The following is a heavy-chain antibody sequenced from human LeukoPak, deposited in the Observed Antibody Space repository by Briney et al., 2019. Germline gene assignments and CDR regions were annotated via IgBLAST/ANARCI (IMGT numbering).Heavy chain of an antibody. J-gene: IGHJ3*02. Sequence: SETLSLTCIVSGGSIRSSSYYWGWIRQPPGKGLEWIGSIYYSGSTYYNPSLKSRVTISVDTSKNQFSLKLRSVTAADTAVYYCARDPTVVAPEAVDIWGQGTKVTVSS. CDR2: IYYSGST. V-gene: IGHV4-39*07. CDR3: ARDPTVVAPEAVDI. CDR1: GGSIRSSSYY. D-gene: IGHD4-23*01.